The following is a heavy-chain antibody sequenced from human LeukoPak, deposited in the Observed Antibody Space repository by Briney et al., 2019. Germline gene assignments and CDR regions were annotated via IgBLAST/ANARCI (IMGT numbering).Heavy chain of an antibody. D-gene: IGHD1-26*01. CDR2: IDAGYGNA. CDR3: ARAPEGAGFDL. Sequence: ASVKVSCKASGYTFTTYIMHWVRQAPGQRLEWMGWIDAGYGNAEYSQKFQGRVTMTTDTSTSTAYMELRSLRSDDTAVYYCARAPEGAGFDLWGRGTLVTVSS. V-gene: IGHV1-3*01. CDR1: GYTFTTYI. J-gene: IGHJ2*01.